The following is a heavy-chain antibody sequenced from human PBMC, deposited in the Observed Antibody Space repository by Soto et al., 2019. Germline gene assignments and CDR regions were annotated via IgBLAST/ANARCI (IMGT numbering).Heavy chain of an antibody. CDR3: AKDLDYGDYSKYYYYGMDV. CDR1: GFTFSSYA. J-gene: IGHJ6*02. CDR2: ISGSGGST. D-gene: IGHD4-17*01. Sequence: PGGSLRLSCAASGFTFSSYAMSWVRQAPGKGLEWVSAISGSGGSTYYAHSVKGRFTISRDNSKNTLYLQMNSLRAEDTAVYYCAKDLDYGDYSKYYYYGMDVWGQGTTVTVSS. V-gene: IGHV3-23*01.